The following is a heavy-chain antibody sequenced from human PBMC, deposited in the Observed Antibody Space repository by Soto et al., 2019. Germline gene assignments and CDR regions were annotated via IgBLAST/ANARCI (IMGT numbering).Heavy chain of an antibody. CDR3: ARDRGSSVWYNWFDP. CDR2: IYTSGST. J-gene: IGHJ5*02. D-gene: IGHD6-19*01. Sequence: SETLSLTCTVSGGSISSYYWSWIRQPAGKGLEWIGRIYTSGSTNYNPSLKSRVTMSVDTSKNQFSLKLSSVTAADTAVYYCARDRGSSVWYNWFDPWGQGTLVTVSS. CDR1: GGSISSYY. V-gene: IGHV4-4*07.